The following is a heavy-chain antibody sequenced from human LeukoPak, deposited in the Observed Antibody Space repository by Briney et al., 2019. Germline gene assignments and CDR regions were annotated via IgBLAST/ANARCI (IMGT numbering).Heavy chain of an antibody. J-gene: IGHJ6*03. CDR2: INPNSGGT. CDR3: ARNHDTLLWFGELRFDYYYYMDV. Sequence: GASVKVSCKASGYTFTSYYMHWVRQAPGQGLEWMGWINPNSGGTNYAQKFQGRVTMTRDTSISTAYMELSRLRSDDTAVYYCARNHDTLLWFGELRFDYYYYMDVWGKGTTVTISS. D-gene: IGHD3-10*01. CDR1: GYTFTSYY. V-gene: IGHV1-2*02.